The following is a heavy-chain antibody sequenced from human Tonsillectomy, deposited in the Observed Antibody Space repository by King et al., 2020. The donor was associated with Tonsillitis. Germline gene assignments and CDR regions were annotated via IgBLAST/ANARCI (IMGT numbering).Heavy chain of an antibody. V-gene: IGHV3-21*01. CDR3: ASPTVAGIDY. J-gene: IGHJ4*02. D-gene: IGHD6-19*01. CDR2: ISSSSSYI. Sequence: VQLVESGGGLVKPGGSLRLSCAASGFTFSSYSKNWVRQAPGKGLEWVSSISSSSSYIYYADSVKGRFTISRDNAKNSLYLQMNSLRAEDTAVYYCASPTVAGIDYWGQGTLVTVSS. CDR1: GFTFSSYS.